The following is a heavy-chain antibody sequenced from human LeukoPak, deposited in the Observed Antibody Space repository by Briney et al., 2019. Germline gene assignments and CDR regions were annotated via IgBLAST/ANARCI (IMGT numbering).Heavy chain of an antibody. Sequence: SQTLSLTCAISGDSVSSNSATWSWIRQSPSGGLEWLGRTYYRSNDYNDYTVSVKSRITINPHSTKNQFSLPVNSVTPEDTAVFYETPYSVSGTIGRPGVEKPNPLDYVRGPGTVVTVSS. D-gene: IGHD5/OR15-5a*01. CDR2: TYYRSNDYN. J-gene: IGHJ3*01. V-gene: IGHV6-1*01. CDR1: GDSVSSNSAT. CDR3: TPYSVSGTIGRPGVEKPNPLDYV.